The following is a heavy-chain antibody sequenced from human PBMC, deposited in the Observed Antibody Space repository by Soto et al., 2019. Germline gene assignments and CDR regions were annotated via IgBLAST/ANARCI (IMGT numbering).Heavy chain of an antibody. Sequence: PGGSLRLSCAASGFTFSSYAMSWVRQAPGKGLEWVSAISGSGGSTYYADSVKGRFAISRDNSKNTPYLQMNSLRAEDTAVYYCAKVTGIQLWLPSDYWGQGTLVTVSS. CDR2: ISGSGGST. J-gene: IGHJ4*02. CDR1: GFTFSSYA. D-gene: IGHD5-18*01. V-gene: IGHV3-23*01. CDR3: AKVTGIQLWLPSDY.